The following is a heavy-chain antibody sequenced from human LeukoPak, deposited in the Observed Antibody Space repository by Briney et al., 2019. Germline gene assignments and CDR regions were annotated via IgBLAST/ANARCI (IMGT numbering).Heavy chain of an antibody. Sequence: GGSLRLSCTASGFPFIEYSMNWVRQAPGKGLEWVSYISSSSSTIYYADSVKGRFTISRDNAKNSLYLQMNSLRAEDTAVYYCARDRDRVAAAGVHFDYWGQGTLVTVSS. D-gene: IGHD6-13*01. J-gene: IGHJ4*02. CDR2: ISSSSSTI. V-gene: IGHV3-48*04. CDR3: ARDRDRVAAAGVHFDY. CDR1: GFPFIEYS.